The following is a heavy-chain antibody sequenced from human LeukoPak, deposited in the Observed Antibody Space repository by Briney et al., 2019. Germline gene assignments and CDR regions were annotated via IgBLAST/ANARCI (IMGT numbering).Heavy chain of an antibody. Sequence: HPGGSLRLSCAASGFTFSSYWMHWVRQAPGKGLVWVSRINSDGSSTSYADSVKGRFTISRDNAKNTLYLQMNSLRAEDTAVYHCARVKYSGSPGFDYWGQGTLVTVSS. D-gene: IGHD1-26*01. CDR2: INSDGSST. J-gene: IGHJ4*02. CDR3: ARVKYSGSPGFDY. CDR1: GFTFSSYW. V-gene: IGHV3-74*01.